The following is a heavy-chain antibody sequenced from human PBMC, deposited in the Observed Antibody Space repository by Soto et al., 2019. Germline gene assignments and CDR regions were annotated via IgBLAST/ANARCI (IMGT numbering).Heavy chain of an antibody. V-gene: IGHV3-30-3*01. CDR2: ISYDGSNK. D-gene: IGHD4-17*01. Sequence: QVQLVESGGGVVQPGRSLRLSCAASGFTFSSYAMHWVRQAPGKGLEWVAVISYDGSNKYYADSVKGRFTISRDNSKNTLYLQMNSLRAEDTAVYYCARLGEATVTTGYYYYGMDVWGQGTTVTVSS. J-gene: IGHJ6*02. CDR1: GFTFSSYA. CDR3: ARLGEATVTTGYYYYGMDV.